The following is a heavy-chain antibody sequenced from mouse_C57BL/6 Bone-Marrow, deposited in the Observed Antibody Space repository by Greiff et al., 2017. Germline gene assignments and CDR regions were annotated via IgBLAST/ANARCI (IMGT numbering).Heavy chain of an antibody. CDR1: GFTFSDYG. CDR2: ISSGSSTI. D-gene: IGHD2-3*01. CDR3: ARPGIYDGYYNYAMDY. J-gene: IGHJ4*01. V-gene: IGHV5-17*01. Sequence: EVKLMESGGGLVKPGGSLKLSCAASGFTFSDYGMHWVRQAPEKGLEWVAYISSGSSTIYYADTVKGRFTISRDNAKNTLFLQMTSLRSEDTAMYYCARPGIYDGYYNYAMDYWGQGTLVTVSS.